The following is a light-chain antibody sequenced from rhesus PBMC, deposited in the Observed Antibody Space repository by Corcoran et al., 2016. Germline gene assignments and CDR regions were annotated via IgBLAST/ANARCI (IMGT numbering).Light chain of an antibody. CDR1: LDISSN. CDR3: QQHNSYPYS. V-gene: IGKV1-25*01. CDR2: KAS. J-gene: IGKJ2*01. Sequence: DIQMTQSPSSLSAFVGATVTLPCRASLDISSNLAWYQQNPGKAPQLLIYKASTLPSGVPSRFRGSGSGTAVPLTIRSLQPEDFAAYYCQQHNSYPYSFGQGPEVEIK.